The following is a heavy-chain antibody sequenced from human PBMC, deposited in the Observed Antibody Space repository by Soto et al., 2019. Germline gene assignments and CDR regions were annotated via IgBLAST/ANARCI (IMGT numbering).Heavy chain of an antibody. CDR1: GGSISGDTYF. Sequence: PSETLSLTCTVSGGSISGDTYFWSWIRQHPGRGLEWIGYIYYTGSTYYNPSLKSRVSMSVDTSKNQFSLKLSSVTAADTAVYYCARDVGFCSTSNCYPYNWIDPRGQGTLVTVSS. D-gene: IGHD2-2*01. J-gene: IGHJ5*02. CDR2: IYYTGST. CDR3: ARDVGFCSTSNCYPYNWIDP. V-gene: IGHV4-31*03.